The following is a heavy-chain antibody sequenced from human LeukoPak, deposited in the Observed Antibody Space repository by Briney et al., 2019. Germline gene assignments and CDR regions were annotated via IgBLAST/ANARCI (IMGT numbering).Heavy chain of an antibody. J-gene: IGHJ5*02. CDR2: IYYSGST. D-gene: IGHD6-13*01. Sequence: SETLYLACTVSGGAISSSSYYWVWIRQPPGKGLEWIGSIYYSGSTYFNPSLKSRVTISVDTSKNQFSLKLSSVTAADTAVYYCARDLRSSWYGFDPWGQGTLVTVSS. CDR1: GGAISSSSYY. CDR3: ARDLRSSWYGFDP. V-gene: IGHV4-39*07.